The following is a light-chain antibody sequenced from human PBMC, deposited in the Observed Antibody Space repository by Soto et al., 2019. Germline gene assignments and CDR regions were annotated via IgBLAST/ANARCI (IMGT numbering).Light chain of an antibody. CDR3: MQALQTPYT. CDR2: LGS. Sequence: EIVMTQSPPSLTVTPGEPASISCRSSQRLLHSNGNTFLDWYVQKPGQSPQLLIYLGSNRASGVPDRVSGSKAGTDFTLKISRVEAEDVGVYYCMQALQTPYTFGQGTKLEIK. CDR1: QRLLHSNGNTF. J-gene: IGKJ2*01. V-gene: IGKV2-28*01.